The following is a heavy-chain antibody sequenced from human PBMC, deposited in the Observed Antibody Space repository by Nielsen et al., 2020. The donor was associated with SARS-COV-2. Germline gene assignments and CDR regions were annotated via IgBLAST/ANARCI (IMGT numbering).Heavy chain of an antibody. CDR2: IYTDGSA. CDR3: ARDNWGRMDV. D-gene: IGHD7-27*01. Sequence: GESLKISCAATGFTVSSNYMSWVRKAAGKGLEWVSVIYTDGSASYADSVKGRFTISRDNSKNTLYLQMNSVRAEDTAVYYCARDNWGRMDVWGQGTTVTVSS. V-gene: IGHV3-66*01. CDR1: GFTVSSNY. J-gene: IGHJ6*02.